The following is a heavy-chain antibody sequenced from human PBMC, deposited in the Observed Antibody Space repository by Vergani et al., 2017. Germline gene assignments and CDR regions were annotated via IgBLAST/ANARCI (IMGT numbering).Heavy chain of an antibody. CDR1: GFTFSDYY. D-gene: IGHD3-9*01. CDR3: ASNPGNDILWEGYYYYYYMDV. J-gene: IGHJ6*03. V-gene: IGHV3-11*01. Sequence: QVQLVESGGGLVKPGGSLRLSCAASGFTFSDYYMSWIRQAPGKGLEWVSYISSSGSTIYYADSVKGRFTISRDNAKNSLYLQMNSLRAEDTAVYYCASNPGNDILWEGYYYYYYMDVWGKGTTVTVSS. CDR2: ISSSGSTI.